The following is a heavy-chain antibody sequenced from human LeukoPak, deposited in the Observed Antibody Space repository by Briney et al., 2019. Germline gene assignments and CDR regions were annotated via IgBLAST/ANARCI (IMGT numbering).Heavy chain of an antibody. Sequence: GGSQRLSCAASGFTFSSYWMFWVRQAPGKGLEWVVCIKHDGSERYYVDSVKGRFTISRDNAENSLYLQMNSLRVEDTAAYFCASGRGWYVDYWGQGTLVTVSS. CDR1: GFTFSSYW. CDR2: IKHDGSER. D-gene: IGHD1-26*01. J-gene: IGHJ4*02. V-gene: IGHV3-7*01. CDR3: ASGRGWYVDY.